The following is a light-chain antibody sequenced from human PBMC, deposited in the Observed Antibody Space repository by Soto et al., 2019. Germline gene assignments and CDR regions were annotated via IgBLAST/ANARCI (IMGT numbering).Light chain of an antibody. CDR1: NSNIGRNT. CDR2: TTY. Sequence: QSVLTQPPSASGTPGQTVSISCSGSNSNIGRNTVNWFQQVPGTAPKLLIFTTYQRPSGVPDRFSGSKSGTSASLAISGLQSEDDADYYCSSYAGSNNLIFGGGTKLTVL. CDR3: SSYAGSNNLI. V-gene: IGLV1-44*01. J-gene: IGLJ2*01.